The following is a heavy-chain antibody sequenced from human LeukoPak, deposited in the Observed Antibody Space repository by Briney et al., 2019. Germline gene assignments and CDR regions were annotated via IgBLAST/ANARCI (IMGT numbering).Heavy chain of an antibody. Sequence: GSLRLSCAASGFTFSSYAMSWVRQPPGKGLEWIGYIYYSGSTNYNPSLKSRVTISVDTSKNQFSLKLSSVTAADTAVYYCARQDIVVVPAARFYNWFDPWGQGTLVTVSS. V-gene: IGHV4-59*08. D-gene: IGHD2-2*01. CDR2: IYYSGST. CDR3: ARQDIVVVPAARFYNWFDP. J-gene: IGHJ5*02. CDR1: GFTFSSYA.